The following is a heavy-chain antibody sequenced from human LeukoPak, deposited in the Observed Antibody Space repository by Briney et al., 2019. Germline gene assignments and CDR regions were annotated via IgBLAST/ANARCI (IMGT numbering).Heavy chain of an antibody. Sequence: GGSLRLSCAASGFTFSSYSMNWVRQAPGKGLEWVSSISSGSSYIYYADSVKGRFTISRDNAKNSLYLQMNSLRAEDTAVYYCARDHCSSTSCYTGPNWFDPWGQGTLVTVSS. V-gene: IGHV3-21*01. J-gene: IGHJ5*02. D-gene: IGHD2-2*02. CDR1: GFTFSSYS. CDR3: ARDHCSSTSCYTGPNWFDP. CDR2: ISSGSSYI.